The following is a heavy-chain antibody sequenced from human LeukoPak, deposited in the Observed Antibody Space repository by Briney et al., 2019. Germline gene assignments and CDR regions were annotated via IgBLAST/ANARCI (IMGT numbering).Heavy chain of an antibody. Sequence: GGSLRLSCVSSGFTFSSYWMHWVRQAPGKGLVWVSRINTDGRTTTYADSVKGRFTISRDNAKNTLYLQMNSLRAEDTAVYYCVRSAFLTTEFYFDYWGQGTLVTVSP. V-gene: IGHV3-74*01. J-gene: IGHJ4*02. CDR3: VRSAFLTTEFYFDY. CDR1: GFTFSSYW. D-gene: IGHD4-11*01. CDR2: INTDGRTT.